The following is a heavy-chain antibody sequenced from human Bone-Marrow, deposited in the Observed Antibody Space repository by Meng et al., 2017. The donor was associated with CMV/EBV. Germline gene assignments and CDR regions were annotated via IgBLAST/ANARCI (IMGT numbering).Heavy chain of an antibody. CDR2: ISYDGSNK. J-gene: IGHJ6*02. CDR3: ARGPYGDYGMGSYYYYYYGMDV. Sequence: GESLKISCAASGFTFSSYAMHWVRQAPGKGLEWVAVISYDGSNKYYADSVKGRFTISRDNSKNTLYLQMNSLRAEDTAVYYCARGPYGDYGMGSYYYYYYGMDVWGQGTTVTVSS. D-gene: IGHD4-17*01. V-gene: IGHV3-30*14. CDR1: GFTFSSYA.